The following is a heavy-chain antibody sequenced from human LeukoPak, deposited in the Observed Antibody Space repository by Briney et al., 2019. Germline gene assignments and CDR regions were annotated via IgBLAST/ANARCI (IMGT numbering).Heavy chain of an antibody. J-gene: IGHJ4*02. CDR3: ARRRNNYYDSSGPFDY. V-gene: IGHV4-59*12. CDR1: GGSISSYY. Sequence: SETLSLTCTVSGGSISSYYWSWIRQPPGKGLEWIGYIYYSGSTNYNPSLKSRATISVDTSKNQFSLKLSSVTAADTAVYYCARRRNNYYDSSGPFDYWGQGTLVTVSS. CDR2: IYYSGST. D-gene: IGHD3-22*01.